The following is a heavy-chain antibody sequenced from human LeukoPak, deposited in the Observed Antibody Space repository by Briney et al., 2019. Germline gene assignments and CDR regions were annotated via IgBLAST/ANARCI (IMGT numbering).Heavy chain of an antibody. V-gene: IGHV2-5*02. D-gene: IGHD3-22*01. J-gene: IGHJ4*02. CDR2: IFWDDDK. CDR3: AHTYYDISSAYYFDF. Sequence: SGPTLVKPTQTLTLTCTFSGFSLSSPGMGVAWIRQPPGKAPEWPALIFWDDDKRYRPSQETRLTIHKDTSKNQVVLTMTNMAPLDSATYYCAHTYYDISSAYYFDFWGQGTLVTVSS. CDR1: GFSLSSPGMG.